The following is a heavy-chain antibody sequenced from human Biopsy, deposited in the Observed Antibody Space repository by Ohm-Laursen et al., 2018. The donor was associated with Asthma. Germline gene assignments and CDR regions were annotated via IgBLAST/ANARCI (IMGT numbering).Heavy chain of an antibody. D-gene: IGHD3-22*01. CDR2: IYYSGST. Sequence: PSETLSLTWTVSYGSITSGGYYWTWIRQHPGKGLEWIGFIYYSGSTYYNPPLKSRVSISIDTSKNQFSLKLSSVTAADTAVYYCARAQDYYDSRGYYRSFDYWGQGTLVTVSS. CDR3: ARAQDYYDSRGYYRSFDY. CDR1: YGSITSGGYY. V-gene: IGHV4-31*02. J-gene: IGHJ4*02.